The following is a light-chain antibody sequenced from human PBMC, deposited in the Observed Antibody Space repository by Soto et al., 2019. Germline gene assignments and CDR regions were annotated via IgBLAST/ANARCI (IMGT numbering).Light chain of an antibody. Sequence: IQMAHSPSSLSASLGDRVTITVRASQSISVWLAWYQQKAGKAPNLLIYKASRLESGVPSRFSGSGSETEFTLTISGLQPGDSATYYCQQYNSYSPTFGQGTKVDIK. CDR3: QQYNSYSPT. V-gene: IGKV1-5*03. J-gene: IGKJ1*01. CDR1: QSISVW. CDR2: KAS.